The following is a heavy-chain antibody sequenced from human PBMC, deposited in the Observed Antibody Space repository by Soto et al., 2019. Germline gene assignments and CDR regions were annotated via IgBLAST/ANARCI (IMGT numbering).Heavy chain of an antibody. J-gene: IGHJ5*02. CDR1: GVLLNNARMG. V-gene: IGHV2-26*01. CDR2: IFSNDEN. D-gene: IGHD3-10*01. CDR3: ARIYHGGLDRYWFDP. Sequence: GPTLANPTDILPVTGTLSGVLLNNARMGVSWIRHPPEKALEWLAHIFSNDENYYSTSLKSRLKISKDTSKSQVVLNMTKMDPVDTATYYCARIYHGGLDRYWFDPWGQGTLVTVSS.